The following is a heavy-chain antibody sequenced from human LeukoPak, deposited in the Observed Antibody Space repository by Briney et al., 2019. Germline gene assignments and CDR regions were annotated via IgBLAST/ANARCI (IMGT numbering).Heavy chain of an antibody. CDR2: ISGSGGST. D-gene: IGHD3-22*01. CDR3: AKGGDDSSGYYLDY. V-gene: IGHV3-23*01. J-gene: IGHJ4*02. Sequence: GGSLRLSCAVSGLTFSSSWMNWVRQAPGKGLEWVSAISGSGGSTYYADSVKGRFTISRDNSKNTLYLQMNSLRAEDTAVYYCAKGGDDSSGYYLDYWGQGTLVTVSS. CDR1: GLTFSSSW.